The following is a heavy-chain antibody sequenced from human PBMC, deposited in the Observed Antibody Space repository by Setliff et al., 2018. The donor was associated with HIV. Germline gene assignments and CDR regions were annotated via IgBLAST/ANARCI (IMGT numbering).Heavy chain of an antibody. CDR2: ISGSGDNT. CDR3: ARVPPQVPGVAFDI. CDR1: KFTFDDYG. Sequence: GSLRLSCIASKFTFDDYGMHWVRQAPGKGLAWVSAISGSGDNTYYADSVKGRFTISRDNSENTLYLQMNSLRAEDTAVYYCARVPPQVPGVAFDIWGQGTMVTVSS. D-gene: IGHD3-10*01. V-gene: IGHV3-23*01. J-gene: IGHJ3*02.